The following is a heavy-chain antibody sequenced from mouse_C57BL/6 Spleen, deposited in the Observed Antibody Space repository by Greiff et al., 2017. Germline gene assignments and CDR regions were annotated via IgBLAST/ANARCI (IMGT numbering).Heavy chain of an antibody. CDR3: AREGYGSSYEFAY. J-gene: IGHJ3*01. CDR1: GYTFTSYW. D-gene: IGHD1-1*01. Sequence: QVQLKQPGAELVKPGASVKLSCKASGYTFTSYWMHWVKQRPGRGLEWIGRIDPNSGGTKYNEKFKSKATLTVDKPASTAYMQLSGLTSEDSAVYYCAREGYGSSYEFAYWGQGTLVTVSA. V-gene: IGHV1-72*01. CDR2: IDPNSGGT.